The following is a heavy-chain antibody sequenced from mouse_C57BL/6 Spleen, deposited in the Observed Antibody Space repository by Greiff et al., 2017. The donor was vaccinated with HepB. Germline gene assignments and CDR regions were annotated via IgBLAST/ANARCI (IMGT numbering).Heavy chain of an antibody. Sequence: EVQLQQSGPGLVKPSQSLSPTCSVTGYSITSGYYWNWIRQFPGNKLEWMGYISYDGSNNYNPSLKNRISITRDTSKNQFFLKLNSVTTEDTATYYCVRGYYFDYWGQGTTLTVSS. J-gene: IGHJ2*01. CDR2: ISYDGSN. V-gene: IGHV3-6*01. CDR1: GYSITSGYY. CDR3: VRGYYFDY.